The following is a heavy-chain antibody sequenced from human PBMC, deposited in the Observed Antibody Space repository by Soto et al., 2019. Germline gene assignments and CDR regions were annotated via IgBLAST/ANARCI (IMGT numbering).Heavy chain of an antibody. D-gene: IGHD5-12*01. Sequence: GASLRLSCTASGFSFINYAISWISQAPEKGLEWVSSCSGSAASTYYADSVKGRFTISRDNSKNTLLLQRNRPRAEDTAVYYCAKDTAFLNIVSTMFDDWGQGALVPVSS. CDR3: AKDTAFLNIVSTMFDD. V-gene: IGHV3-23*01. CDR1: GFSFINYA. J-gene: IGHJ4*02. CDR2: CSGSAAST.